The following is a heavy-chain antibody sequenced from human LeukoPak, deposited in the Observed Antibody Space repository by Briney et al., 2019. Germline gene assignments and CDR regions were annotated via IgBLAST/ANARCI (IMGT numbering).Heavy chain of an antibody. CDR3: ARLYSSYGIGHFDY. CDR1: GYRFTNYW. V-gene: IGHV5-51*01. Sequence: GDSLKISFKGSGYRFTNYWIAWVRQMPGKGLECMGIIYPGDSDTRYSPSFQGQVTISADKSSSTAYLQWSGLKASDTAIYYCARLYSSYGIGHFDYWGQGTLVTVSS. D-gene: IGHD4-11*01. J-gene: IGHJ4*02. CDR2: IYPGDSDT.